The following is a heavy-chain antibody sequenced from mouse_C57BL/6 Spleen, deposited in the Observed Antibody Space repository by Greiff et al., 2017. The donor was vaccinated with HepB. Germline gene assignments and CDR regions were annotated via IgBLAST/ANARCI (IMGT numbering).Heavy chain of an antibody. J-gene: IGHJ4*01. D-gene: IGHD3-2*02. CDR3: ARDRGSSVY. V-gene: IGHV3-6*01. CDR1: GYSITSGYY. CDR2: ISYDGSN. Sequence: EVKLQESGPGLVKPSQSLSLTCSVTGYSITSGYYWNWIRQFPGNKLEWMGYISYDGSNNYNPSLKNRISITRDTSKNQFFLKLNSVTTEDTATYYCARDRGSSVYWGQGTSVTVSS.